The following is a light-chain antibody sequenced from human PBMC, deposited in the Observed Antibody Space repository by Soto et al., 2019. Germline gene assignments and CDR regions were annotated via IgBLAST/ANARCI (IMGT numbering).Light chain of an antibody. CDR2: GAS. J-gene: IGKJ3*01. V-gene: IGKV3-20*01. Sequence: EIVLTQSPGTLSLSPGERATLSCRASQSVSSSYLAWYQQKPGQAPRLLIYGASSRATGIPDRFSGSGSGTDFTLTISILEPEDLAVYYCQQYGSSPRFTFGPGTKVDIK. CDR3: QQYGSSPRFT. CDR1: QSVSSSY.